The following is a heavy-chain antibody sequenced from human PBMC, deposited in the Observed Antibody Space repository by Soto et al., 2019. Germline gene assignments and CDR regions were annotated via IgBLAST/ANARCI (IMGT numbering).Heavy chain of an antibody. CDR3: AKDPSITIFGVVISFEY. D-gene: IGHD3-3*01. V-gene: IGHV3-23*01. CDR2: ISGSGGST. CDR1: GFTFSSYA. Sequence: GGSLRLSCSASGFTFSSYAMSWVRQAPGKGLEWVSAISGSGGSTYYADSVKGRFTISRDNSKNTLYLQMNSLRAEDTAVYYCAKDPSITIFGVVISFEYWGQGTLVTVSS. J-gene: IGHJ4*02.